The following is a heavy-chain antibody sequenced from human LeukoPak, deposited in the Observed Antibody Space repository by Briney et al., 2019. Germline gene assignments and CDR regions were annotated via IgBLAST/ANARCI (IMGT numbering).Heavy chain of an antibody. D-gene: IGHD3-16*01. CDR2: FDPEDGET. CDR1: GYTLTELS. Sequence: ASVKVSCKVSGYTLTELSMHWVRQAPGKGLEWMGGFDPEDGETIYAQKFQGRVTMTEETSTDTAYMELSSLRSEDTAVYYCATVLRLGSGFNYWGQGTLVTVSS. V-gene: IGHV1-24*01. CDR3: ATVLRLGSGFNY. J-gene: IGHJ4*02.